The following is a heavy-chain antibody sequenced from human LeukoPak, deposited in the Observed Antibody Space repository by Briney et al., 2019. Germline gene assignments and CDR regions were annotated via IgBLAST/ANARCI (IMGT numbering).Heavy chain of an antibody. CDR2: IYNSGSN. J-gene: IGHJ4*02. CDR3: ATRGY. CDR1: GGSISSDY. V-gene: IGHV4-59*08. Sequence: SETLSLTCTVSGGSISSDYWQWIRQPPGKGLEWIGYIYNSGSNNYNPSLRSRATISIDTSKNQFSLKLTSVTAADTAVYYCATRGYWGQGTLVTVSS. D-gene: IGHD3-10*01.